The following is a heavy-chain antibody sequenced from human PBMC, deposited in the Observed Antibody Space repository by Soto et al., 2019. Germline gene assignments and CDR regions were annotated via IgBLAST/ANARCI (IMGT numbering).Heavy chain of an antibody. D-gene: IGHD3-9*01. CDR2: ISYDGSNK. CDR1: GFTFSSYG. CDR3: AKDQMYYDILTGYYFDY. J-gene: IGHJ4*02. Sequence: GGSLRLSCAASGFTFSSYGMHWVRQAPGKGLEWVAVISYDGSNKYYADSVKGRFTISRDNSKNTLYLQMNSLRAEDTAVYYCAKDQMYYDILTGYYFDYWGQGTLVTVSS. V-gene: IGHV3-30*18.